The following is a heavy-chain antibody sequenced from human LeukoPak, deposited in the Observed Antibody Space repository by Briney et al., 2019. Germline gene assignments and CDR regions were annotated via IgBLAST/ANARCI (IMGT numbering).Heavy chain of an antibody. CDR2: IKQDGSEK. D-gene: IGHD3-3*01. CDR3: ARDFWSGYYRH. CDR1: GFTFSSYW. J-gene: IGHJ4*02. V-gene: IGHV3-7*01. Sequence: GGSLRLSCAASGFTFSSYWMSWVRQAPGKGLEWVANIKQDGSEKYYVDSVKGRFTISRDNAKNSLYLQMNSLRAEDTAMYYCARDFWSGYYRHWGQGTLVTVSS.